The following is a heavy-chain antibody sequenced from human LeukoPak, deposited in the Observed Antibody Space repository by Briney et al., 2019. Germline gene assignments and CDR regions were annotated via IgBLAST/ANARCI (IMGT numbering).Heavy chain of an antibody. CDR1: GYTFTSYG. CDR3: AKAANDFWTGYYNFYFDS. J-gene: IGHJ4*02. Sequence: GASVKVSCKASGYTFTSYGISWVRQATGQGLEWMGWMNTKSGNTGHAQKFQGRVTITRDTSISTVYMELSSLRSEDTAVYYCAKAANDFWTGYYNFYFDSWGQGLLVTVSS. V-gene: IGHV1-8*03. D-gene: IGHD3/OR15-3a*01. CDR2: MNTKSGNT.